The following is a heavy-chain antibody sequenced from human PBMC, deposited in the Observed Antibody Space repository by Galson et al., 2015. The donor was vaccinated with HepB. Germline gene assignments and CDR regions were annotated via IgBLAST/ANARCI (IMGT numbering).Heavy chain of an antibody. CDR3: ARDRHYYGSGRDFDY. Sequence: SLRLSCAASGFTFSSYAMHWVRQAPGKGLEWVAVISYDGSNKYYADSVKGRFTISRDNSKSTLYLQMNSLRAEDTAVYYCARDRHYYGSGRDFDYWGQGTLVTVSS. CDR1: GFTFSSYA. CDR2: ISYDGSNK. J-gene: IGHJ4*02. D-gene: IGHD3-10*01. V-gene: IGHV3-30-3*01.